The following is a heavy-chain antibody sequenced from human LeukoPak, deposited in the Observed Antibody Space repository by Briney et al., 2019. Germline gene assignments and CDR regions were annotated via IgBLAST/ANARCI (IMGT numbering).Heavy chain of an antibody. D-gene: IGHD4-23*01. V-gene: IGHV4-61*02. Sequence: SETLSLTCTVSGGSISSGSYYWSWIRQPAGKGLEWIGRIYTSGSTNYNPSLKSRVTISVDTSKNQFSLKLSSVTAADTAVYYCAREQVVTDYFDYWGREPWSPSPQ. CDR2: IYTSGST. J-gene: IGHJ4*02. CDR3: AREQVVTDYFDY. CDR1: GGSISSGSYY.